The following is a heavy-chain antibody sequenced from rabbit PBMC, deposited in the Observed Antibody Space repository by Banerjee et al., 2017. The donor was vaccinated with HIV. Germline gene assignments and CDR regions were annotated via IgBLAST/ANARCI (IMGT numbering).Heavy chain of an antibody. J-gene: IGHJ4*01. CDR1: GFDLSSYG. D-gene: IGHD4-1*01. Sequence: QEQLVESGGGLVKPGASLTLACKASGFDLSSYGISWVRQAPGKGLEWIACINTSSGNTVYATWAKGRFTISKASWTTVTLQMTSLTAADTATYFCARDLAGVIGWNFNLWGQGTLVTVS. CDR3: ARDLAGVIGWNFNL. V-gene: IGHV1S45*01. CDR2: INTSSGNT.